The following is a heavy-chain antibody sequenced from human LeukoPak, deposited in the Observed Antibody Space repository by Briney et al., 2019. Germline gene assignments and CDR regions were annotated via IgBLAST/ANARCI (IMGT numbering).Heavy chain of an antibody. CDR1: GGSISSYY. V-gene: IGHV4-59*01. J-gene: IGHJ6*03. Sequence: SETLSLTCTVSGGSISSYYWSWIRQPPGKGLEWIGYIYYSGSTNYNPSLKGRVTISVDTSKNQFSLKLSSVTAADTAVYYCARDRGSYYNYYYYYMDVWGKETTVTVSS. CDR3: ARDRGSYYNYYYYYMDV. CDR2: IYYSGST. D-gene: IGHD1-26*01.